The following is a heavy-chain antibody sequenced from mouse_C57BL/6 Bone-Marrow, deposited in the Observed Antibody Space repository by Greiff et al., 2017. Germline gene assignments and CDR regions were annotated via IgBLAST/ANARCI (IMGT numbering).Heavy chain of an antibody. Sequence: VQLKEPGAELVKPGASVKLSCKASGYTFTSYWMHWVKQRPGRGLEWIGRFDPDSGGTKYNEKFKGKATLTVDKSSSTAYMQLSRLTSEDSAVYFCARPYYYYGSSYLFAYWGQGTLVTVSA. V-gene: IGHV1-72*01. D-gene: IGHD1-1*01. CDR1: GYTFTSYW. CDR3: ARPYYYYGSSYLFAY. J-gene: IGHJ3*01. CDR2: FDPDSGGT.